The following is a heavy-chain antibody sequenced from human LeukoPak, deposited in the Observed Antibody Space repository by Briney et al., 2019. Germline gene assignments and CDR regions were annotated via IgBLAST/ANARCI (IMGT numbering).Heavy chain of an antibody. V-gene: IGHV1-2*02. J-gene: IGHJ6*02. D-gene: IGHD2-21*02. CDR2: INPNSGGT. Sequence: ASVKVSCKASGYTFTGYYIHWVRQAPGQGLEWMGWINPNSGGTNYAQKFQGRVTMTRDTSISTAYMELSRLRSDDTAVYYCARGELIVVVTADLIYYYGMDVWGQGTTVTVSS. CDR1: GYTFTGYY. CDR3: ARGELIVVVTADLIYYYGMDV.